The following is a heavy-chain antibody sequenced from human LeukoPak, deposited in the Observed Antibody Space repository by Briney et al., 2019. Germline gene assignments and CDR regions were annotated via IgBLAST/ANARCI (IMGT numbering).Heavy chain of an antibody. D-gene: IGHD3-16*02. J-gene: IGHJ6*02. CDR1: GYTFTSYG. V-gene: IGHV1-18*01. Sequence: GASVKVSCKASGYTFTSYGISWVRQAPGQGLEWMGWISAYNGNTNYAQKLQGRVTMTTDTSTSTAYMELRSLRAEDTAVYYCAKDMGLYGVIAPGSPTGMDVWGQGTTVTVSS. CDR2: ISAYNGNT. CDR3: AKDMGLYGVIAPGSPTGMDV.